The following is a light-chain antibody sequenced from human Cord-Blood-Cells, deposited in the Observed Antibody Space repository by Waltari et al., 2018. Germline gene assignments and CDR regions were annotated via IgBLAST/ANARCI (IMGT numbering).Light chain of an antibody. CDR3: QQSYSTLVYS. Sequence: DIQMTQSPSSLSASVGDRVTITCRASQSISSYLNWYQQKPGNTPKLLIYAASSLQSGVPSRFSGSGARTDFTLTISSLQPEDFATYYCQQSYSTLVYSFGQGTKLEIK. V-gene: IGKV1-39*01. CDR1: QSISSY. CDR2: AAS. J-gene: IGKJ2*03.